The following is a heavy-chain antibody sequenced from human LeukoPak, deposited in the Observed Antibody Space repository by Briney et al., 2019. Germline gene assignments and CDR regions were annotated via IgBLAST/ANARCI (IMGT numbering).Heavy chain of an antibody. CDR3: ARGGGDCGGDCYRYYYYYMDV. J-gene: IGHJ6*03. CDR2: INHSGST. V-gene: IGHV4-34*01. CDR1: GGSFSGYY. Sequence: PSETLSLTCAVYGGSFSGYYWSWIRQPPGKGLEWIGEINHSGSTNYNPSLKSRVTISVGTSKNQFSLKLSSVTAADTAVYYCARGGGDCGGDCYRYYYYYMDVWGKGTTVTVSS. D-gene: IGHD2-21*02.